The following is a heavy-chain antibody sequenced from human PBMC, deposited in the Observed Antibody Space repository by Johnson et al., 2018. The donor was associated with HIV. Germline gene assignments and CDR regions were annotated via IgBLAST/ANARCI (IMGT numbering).Heavy chain of an antibody. D-gene: IGHD2-15*01. CDR3: ARDKCSGGSCYDDDVFDI. J-gene: IGHJ3*02. CDR1: GFTFSSYA. CDR2: IKQDGSEN. Sequence: VQLVESGGGVVQPGRSLRLSCAASGFTFSSYAMHWVRQAPGKGLEWVANIKQDGSENYYVESVKGRFTISRDNAKNSLDLQMNSLRAEDTAVYYCARDKCSGGSCYDDDVFDIWGQGTMVTVSS. V-gene: IGHV3-7*01.